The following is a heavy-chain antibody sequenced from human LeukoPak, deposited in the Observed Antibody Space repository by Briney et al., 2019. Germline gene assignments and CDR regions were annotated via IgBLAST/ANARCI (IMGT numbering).Heavy chain of an antibody. Sequence: SETLSLTCAVSGGSISSSNWWSGVRPPPGRGLEWIGEISHSGSTNYNPSLKSRVTISVDKAENQFSLKLSCVTAADTAVYSCARKNIPSPRIRYSSDWNGRAFDYWGQGALVTVSS. D-gene: IGHD6-25*01. J-gene: IGHJ4*02. CDR1: GGSISSSNW. V-gene: IGHV4-4*02. CDR3: ARKNIPSPRIRYSSDWNGRAFDY. CDR2: ISHSGST.